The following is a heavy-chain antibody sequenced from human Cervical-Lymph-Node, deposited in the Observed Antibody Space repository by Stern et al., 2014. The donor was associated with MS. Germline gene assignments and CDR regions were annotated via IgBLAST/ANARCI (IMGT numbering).Heavy chain of an antibody. D-gene: IGHD6-13*01. J-gene: IGHJ4*02. Sequence: QVQLVQSGGGVVQPGRSLRLSCAASGFTFSSYAMHWVRQAPGKGLEWVAVISYDGSNKYYADSVKGRFTISRDNSKNTLYLQMNSLRAEDTAVYYCAVVGSSWGQGTLVTVSS. CDR1: GFTFSSYA. V-gene: IGHV3-30*04. CDR3: AVVGSS. CDR2: ISYDGSNK.